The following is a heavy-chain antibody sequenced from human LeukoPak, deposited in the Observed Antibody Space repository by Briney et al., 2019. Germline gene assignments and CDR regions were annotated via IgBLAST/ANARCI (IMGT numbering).Heavy chain of an antibody. Sequence: PSETLSLTCAVSGGSISSTGCCWAWIRQPPGKGLGWIGTIYCGSTYHNTSLKSRITMSVDTSRNQFSLKLSSVDAADTAVYYCAKAGVRYFDSSGLYAFDFWGQGTTVTVSS. V-gene: IGHV4-39*01. D-gene: IGHD3-22*01. CDR3: AKAGVRYFDSSGLYAFDF. CDR2: IYCGST. J-gene: IGHJ3*01. CDR1: GGSISSTGCC.